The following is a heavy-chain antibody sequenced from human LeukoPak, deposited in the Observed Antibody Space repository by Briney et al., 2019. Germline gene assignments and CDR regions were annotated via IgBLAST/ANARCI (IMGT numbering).Heavy chain of an antibody. Sequence: WAPVKVSCKASGFTFTSSAVQWVRQARGQRLEWIGWIVVGSGNTNYAQKFQERVTITRDMSTSTAYMELSSLRSEDTAVYYCAAPGLEYYYYGMDVWGQGTTVTVSS. CDR3: AAPGLEYYYYGMDV. CDR1: GFTFTSSA. J-gene: IGHJ6*02. CDR2: IVVGSGNT. V-gene: IGHV1-58*01. D-gene: IGHD3-22*01.